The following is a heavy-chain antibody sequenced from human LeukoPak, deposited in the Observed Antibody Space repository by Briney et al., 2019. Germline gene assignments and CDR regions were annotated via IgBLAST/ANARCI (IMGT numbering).Heavy chain of an antibody. Sequence: AASVKVSCKASGYTFTGYYMHWVRQAPGQGLERMGWINPNSGGTNYAQKFQGRVTMTRDTSISTAYMELSRLRSDDTAVYYCARDRTPSGYENNWFDPWGQGTLVTVSS. D-gene: IGHD5-12*01. J-gene: IGHJ5*02. CDR2: INPNSGGT. V-gene: IGHV1-2*02. CDR1: GYTFTGYY. CDR3: ARDRTPSGYENNWFDP.